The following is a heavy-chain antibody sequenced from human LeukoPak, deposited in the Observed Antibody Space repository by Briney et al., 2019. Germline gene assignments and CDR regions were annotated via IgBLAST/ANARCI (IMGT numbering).Heavy chain of an antibody. CDR2: ISGSGGST. CDR1: GFTFSSYV. CDR3: AKDSSSSGWASTTDY. V-gene: IGHV3-23*01. D-gene: IGHD6-19*01. Sequence: GGSLRLSCAASGFTFSSYVVSWVRQVPGKGLQWVSGISGSGGSTDYADSVKGRFTVSRDNSENTVFLQMNSLRAEDTAIYNCAKDSSSSGWASTTDYWGQGTLVTVSS. J-gene: IGHJ4*02.